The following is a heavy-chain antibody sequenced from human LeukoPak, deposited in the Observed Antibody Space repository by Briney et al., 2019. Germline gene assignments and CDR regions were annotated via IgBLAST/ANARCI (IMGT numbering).Heavy chain of an antibody. J-gene: IGHJ4*02. CDR3: AKDRRAAGRDYYFDY. CDR1: GFTFSSYG. V-gene: IGHV3-30*02. CDR2: IWYGGSNK. Sequence: PGGSLRLSCAASGFTFSSYGMHWVRQAPGKGLEWVAAIWYGGSNKYYADSVKGRFTISRDNSKNTLYLQMNSLRAEDTAVYYCAKDRRAAGRDYYFDYWGQGTLVTVSS. D-gene: IGHD6-13*01.